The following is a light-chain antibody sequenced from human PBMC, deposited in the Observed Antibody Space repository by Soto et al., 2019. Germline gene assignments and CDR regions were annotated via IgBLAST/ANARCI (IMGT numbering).Light chain of an antibody. CDR1: SSNIGGNY. Sequence: QSVLTQPPSTSGTPGQRVTIPCLGSSSNIGGNYVFWDQHLPGTAPKLLIYRNNQRPSGVPDRFSGSKSGTSASLAISGLRAEDEADHSCATWDASLSGNIIFGGGTQLTVL. J-gene: IGLJ7*01. V-gene: IGLV1-47*01. CDR3: ATWDASLSGNII. CDR2: RNN.